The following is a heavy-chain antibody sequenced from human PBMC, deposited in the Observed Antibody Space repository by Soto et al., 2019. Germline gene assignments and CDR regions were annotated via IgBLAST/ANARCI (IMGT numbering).Heavy chain of an antibody. CDR3: GTIPATTILTDY. CDR2: IYYSGST. J-gene: IGHJ4*02. D-gene: IGHD2-2*02. Sequence: SETLSLTCTVSGGSISSYYWGWIRQPPGKGLEWIGSIYYSGSTYYNPSLKSRVTISVDTSKNQFSLKLSSVTAADTAVYYCGTIPATTILTDYWGQGTLVTVSS. V-gene: IGHV4-39*01. CDR1: GGSISSYY.